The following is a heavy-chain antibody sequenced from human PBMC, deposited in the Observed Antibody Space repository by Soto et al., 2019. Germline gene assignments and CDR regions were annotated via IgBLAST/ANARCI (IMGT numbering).Heavy chain of an antibody. CDR1: GFTFDDYT. J-gene: IGHJ6*02. V-gene: IGHV3-43*01. Sequence: EVELVESGGVVGQPGGSLRLSCAASGFTFDDYTMHWVRQAPGKGLEWVSLISWDGGSTYYADSVKGRFTISRDNSKNSLYLQMNSLRTEDTALYYCAKDKGPGGYYYYGMDVWGQGTTVTVSS. CDR3: AKDKGPGGYYYYGMDV. CDR2: ISWDGGST. D-gene: IGHD3-10*01.